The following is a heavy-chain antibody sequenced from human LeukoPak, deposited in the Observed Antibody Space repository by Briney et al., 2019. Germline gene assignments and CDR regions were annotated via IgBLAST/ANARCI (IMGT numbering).Heavy chain of an antibody. Sequence: SVSVSCKASGGTFSSYAISWVRQAPGQGLEWMGGIIPIFGTANYAQKFQGRVTITADESTSTAYMELSSLRSEDTAVYYCARVGSGYDMRGAFDIWGQGTMVTVSS. CDR2: IIPIFGTA. V-gene: IGHV1-69*13. CDR1: GGTFSSYA. J-gene: IGHJ3*02. D-gene: IGHD5-12*01. CDR3: ARVGSGYDMRGAFDI.